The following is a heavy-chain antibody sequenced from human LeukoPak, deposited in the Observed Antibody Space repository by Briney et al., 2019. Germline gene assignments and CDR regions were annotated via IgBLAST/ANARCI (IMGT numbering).Heavy chain of an antibody. D-gene: IGHD3-3*01. Sequence: PGGSLRLSCAASGFTFSSYWMHWVRQAPGKGLVWVSRINTDGSSTSYADSVKGRFTISRDNAKNTLYLQMNSLRAEDTAVYYCARAVLRFLEWPPFDPWGQGTLVTVSS. V-gene: IGHV3-74*01. CDR3: ARAVLRFLEWPPFDP. CDR2: INTDGSST. J-gene: IGHJ5*02. CDR1: GFTFSSYW.